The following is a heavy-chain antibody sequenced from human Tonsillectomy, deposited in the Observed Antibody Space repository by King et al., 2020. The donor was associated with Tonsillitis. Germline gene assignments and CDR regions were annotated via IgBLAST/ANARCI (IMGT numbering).Heavy chain of an antibody. V-gene: IGHV3-53*04. CDR2: IYRDGST. Sequence: VQLVESGGGLVQPGGSLRLSCEASGFTVSSNYMTWVRQAPGKGLEWVSVIYRDGSTYYADSGKGRFTISRHNSKNTLYLQMNSLRTEDTAVYYCAIISSSSSPYYYYAMDVWGQGTTVTVSS. J-gene: IGHJ6*02. D-gene: IGHD6-6*01. CDR1: GFTVSSNY. CDR3: AIISSSSSPYYYYAMDV.